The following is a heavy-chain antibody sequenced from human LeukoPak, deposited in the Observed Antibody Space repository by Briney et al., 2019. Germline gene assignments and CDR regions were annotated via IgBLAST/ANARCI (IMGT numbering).Heavy chain of an antibody. Sequence: ASVQVSCRACGYTFTGYYMHWVRQAPAQGLEWMGWINHNSGGTNYAQKFQGRVTMTRDTSISTAYMELSRLRSDDTAVYYCAREGSSTEDGRDVWGQGTTVTVSS. CDR2: INHNSGGT. V-gene: IGHV1-2*02. D-gene: IGHD2-2*01. J-gene: IGHJ6*02. CDR1: GYTFTGYY. CDR3: AREGSSTEDGRDV.